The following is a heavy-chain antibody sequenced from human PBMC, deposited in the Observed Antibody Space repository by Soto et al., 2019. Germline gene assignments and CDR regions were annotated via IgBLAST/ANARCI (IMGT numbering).Heavy chain of an antibody. CDR1: GGSISRNY. Sequence: PSETLSLTCTVSGGSISRNYWSWIRQSPGKGLEWIGHIYYSGSTKYNPSLKSRVIISIDTSKNQFSLRLTSVTAADTAIYYCASCGGAYGSNNWFDPWGQGALVTGSS. D-gene: IGHD4-17*01. J-gene: IGHJ5*02. CDR2: IYYSGST. CDR3: ASCGGAYGSNNWFDP. V-gene: IGHV4-59*01.